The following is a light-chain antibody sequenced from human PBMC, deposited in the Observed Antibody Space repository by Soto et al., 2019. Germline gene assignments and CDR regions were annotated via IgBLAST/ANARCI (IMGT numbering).Light chain of an antibody. J-gene: IGKJ3*01. CDR1: QSVRSN. Sequence: EIVLTQSPGTLSLSPGERATLSCRASQSVRSNLAWYHQKPGQAPRLLISEASNRATGIPDRFGGSGSGTDFTLTISRLEPEDFGVFCCQQYGGSPFTFGPGTTVDI. CDR2: EAS. CDR3: QQYGGSPFT. V-gene: IGKV3-20*01.